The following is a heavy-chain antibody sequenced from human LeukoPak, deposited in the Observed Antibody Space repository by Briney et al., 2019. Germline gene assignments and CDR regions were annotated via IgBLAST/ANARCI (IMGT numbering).Heavy chain of an antibody. CDR2: ILYDGSNK. J-gene: IGHJ6*03. D-gene: IGHD2-2*03. CDR1: GFTFSSYG. Sequence: GGSLRLSCAASGFTFSSYGMHWVRQAPGKGLEWVAFILYDGSNKYYADSVKGRFTISRDNSKNTLYLQMNSLRAEDTAVYYCAKDGSPGYYYYMDVWGKGTTVTVSS. V-gene: IGHV3-30*02. CDR3: AKDGSPGYYYYMDV.